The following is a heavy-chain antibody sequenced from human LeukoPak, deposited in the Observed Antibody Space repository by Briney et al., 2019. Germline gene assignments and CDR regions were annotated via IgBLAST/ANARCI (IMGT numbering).Heavy chain of an antibody. D-gene: IGHD6-13*01. CDR1: GYTFTSYG. J-gene: IGHJ4*02. Sequence: GASVKVSCKASGYTFTSYGISLVRQAPGQGLEWMGWISAYNGNTNYAQKLQGRVTMTTDTSTSTAYMELRSLRSDDTAVYYCARDQWSSSSLSTGLDYRGQGTLVTVSS. CDR2: ISAYNGNT. V-gene: IGHV1-18*01. CDR3: ARDQWSSSSLSTGLDY.